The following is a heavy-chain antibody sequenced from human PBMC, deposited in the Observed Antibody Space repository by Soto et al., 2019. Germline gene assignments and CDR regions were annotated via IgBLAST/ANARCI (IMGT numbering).Heavy chain of an antibody. D-gene: IGHD3-22*01. CDR2: INPNSGGT. J-gene: IGHJ4*02. Sequence: GASVKVSCKASGYTFTGSSMHWVRQAPGQGLEWMGWINPNSGGTNYAQKFQGRVTMTRDTSISTAYMELSRLRSDDTAVYYCASSLPAADESSGYYDPGGLDYWGQGTLVTVSS. CDR3: ASSLPAADESSGYYDPGGLDY. CDR1: GYTFTGSS. V-gene: IGHV1-2*02.